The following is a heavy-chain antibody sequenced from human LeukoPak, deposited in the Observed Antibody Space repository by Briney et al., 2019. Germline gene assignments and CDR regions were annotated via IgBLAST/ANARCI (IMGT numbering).Heavy chain of an antibody. Sequence: SETLSLTCSVSSGFISSYYWTWIRQSPGEGLEGSGYIYYTGSTNYNPSLQSRVTISVDTSKNQFSRRLNSVTAADTAVYYCAKDLTGSGSWARGAFDIWGQGTMVTVSS. CDR1: SGFISSYY. CDR3: AKDLTGSGSWARGAFDI. CDR2: IYYTGST. V-gene: IGHV4-59*01. J-gene: IGHJ3*02. D-gene: IGHD3-10*01.